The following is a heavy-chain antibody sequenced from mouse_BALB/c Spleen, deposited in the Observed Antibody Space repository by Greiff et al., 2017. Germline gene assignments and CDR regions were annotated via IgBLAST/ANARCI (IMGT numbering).Heavy chain of an antibody. Sequence: EVKLVESGGGLVKPGGSLKLSCAASGFTFSSYTMSWVRQTPEKRLEWVATISSGGSYTYYPDSVKGRFTISRDNAKNTLYLQMSSLKSEDTAMYYCTRGDYYGSSSRPYFDYWGQGTTLTVSS. V-gene: IGHV5-6-4*01. CDR1: GFTFSSYT. D-gene: IGHD1-1*01. CDR3: TRGDYYGSSSRPYFDY. CDR2: ISSGGSYT. J-gene: IGHJ2*01.